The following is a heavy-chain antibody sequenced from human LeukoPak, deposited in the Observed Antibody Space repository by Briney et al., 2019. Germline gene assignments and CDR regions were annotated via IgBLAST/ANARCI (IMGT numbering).Heavy chain of an antibody. Sequence: GSLRLSCAASGFTFSSYAMSWVRQAPGKGLEWIGTLGIGGATDYSPSLKSRVTISGDTSKNQVSLRLNSVTAADTAIYYCARFILGAIETAWGQGTMVTVSS. CDR3: ARFILGAIETA. CDR2: LGIGGAT. CDR1: GFTFSSYA. V-gene: IGHV4-38-2*01. J-gene: IGHJ3*01. D-gene: IGHD3-16*01.